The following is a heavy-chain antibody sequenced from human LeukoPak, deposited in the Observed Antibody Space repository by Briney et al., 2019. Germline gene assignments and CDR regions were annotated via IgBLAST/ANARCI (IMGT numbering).Heavy chain of an antibody. CDR3: ARLYYDLWSGSYDP. V-gene: IGHV3-48*01. J-gene: IGHJ5*02. CDR1: GFTFSSYS. D-gene: IGHD3-3*01. Sequence: PGGSLRLPCAASGFTFSSYSMNWVRQAPGKGLEWVSYISSSSSTIYYADSVKGRFTISRDNAKNSLYLQMNSLRAEDTAVYYCARLYYDLWSGSYDPWGQGTLVTVSS. CDR2: ISSSSSTI.